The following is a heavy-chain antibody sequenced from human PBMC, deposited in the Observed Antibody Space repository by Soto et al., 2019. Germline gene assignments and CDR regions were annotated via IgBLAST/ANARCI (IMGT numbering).Heavy chain of an antibody. CDR3: ARITNWNYALDAFDI. Sequence: ASVKVSCKASGGTFSSYAISWVRQAPGQGLEWMGGIIPIFGTANYAQKFQGRVTITADESTSTAYMELSSLRSEDTAVYYCARITNWNYALDAFDIWGQGTMVTVSS. V-gene: IGHV1-69*13. D-gene: IGHD1-7*01. J-gene: IGHJ3*02. CDR1: GGTFSSYA. CDR2: IIPIFGTA.